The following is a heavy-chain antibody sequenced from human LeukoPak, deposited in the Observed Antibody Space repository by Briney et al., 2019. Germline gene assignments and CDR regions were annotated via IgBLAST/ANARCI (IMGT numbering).Heavy chain of an antibody. D-gene: IGHD1-7*01. J-gene: IGHJ4*02. Sequence: PGGSLRLSCAASGFTFSSYGMHWVRQAPGKGLEWVAVIWYDGSNKYYADSVKGRFTISRGNSKNTLYLQMNSLRAEDTAVYYCASWNYEGGYFDYWGQGTLVTVSS. V-gene: IGHV3-33*08. CDR3: ASWNYEGGYFDY. CDR1: GFTFSSYG. CDR2: IWYDGSNK.